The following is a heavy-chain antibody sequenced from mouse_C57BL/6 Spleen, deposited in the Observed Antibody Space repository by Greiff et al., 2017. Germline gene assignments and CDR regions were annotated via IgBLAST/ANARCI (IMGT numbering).Heavy chain of an antibody. J-gene: IGHJ2*01. D-gene: IGHD4-1*01. CDR3: ARLGWDDYFDY. CDR2: IYPRDGST. V-gene: IGHV1-78*01. CDR1: GYTFTDHT. Sequence: VQRVESYAELVKPGASVKISCKVSGYTFTDHTIHWMKQRPEQGLEWIGYIYPRDGSTKYNEKFKGKATLTADKSSSTAYMQLNSLTSEDSAVYFCARLGWDDYFDYWGQGTTLTVSS.